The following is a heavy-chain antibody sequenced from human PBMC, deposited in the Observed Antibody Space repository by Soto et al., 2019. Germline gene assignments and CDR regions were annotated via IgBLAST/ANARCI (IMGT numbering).Heavy chain of an antibody. CDR3: ARVRYRNVIHA. J-gene: IGHJ4*02. Sequence: QEQLVQSESDVKKPGASVTVSCMASGYTFSDYYIHWVRQAPGQGLEWMGWIDPRNGGTKYAQKFQDRFSMTTDTSTSTASMELRRLRSDDTAVFFCARVRYRNVIHAWGQGTLVTVSS. CDR2: IDPRNGGT. V-gene: IGHV1-2*02. D-gene: IGHD2-2*01. CDR1: GYTFSDYY.